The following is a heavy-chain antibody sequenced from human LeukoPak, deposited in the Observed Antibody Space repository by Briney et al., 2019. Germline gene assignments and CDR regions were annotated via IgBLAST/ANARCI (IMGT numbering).Heavy chain of an antibody. D-gene: IGHD6-19*01. V-gene: IGHV4-4*02. CDR2: IYHSGST. J-gene: IGHJ4*02. CDR1: GGSISSSNW. CDR3: ARGGIAVASFDY. Sequence: PSETLSLTCAVSGGSISSSNWWSWVRQPPGKGLEWIGEIYHSGSTNYNPSLKSRVTISVGKSKNQFSLKLSSVTAADTAVYYCARGGIAVASFDYWGQGTLVTVSS.